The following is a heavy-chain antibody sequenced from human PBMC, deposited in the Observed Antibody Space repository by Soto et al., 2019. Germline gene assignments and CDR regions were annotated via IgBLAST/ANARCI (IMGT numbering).Heavy chain of an antibody. V-gene: IGHV6-1*01. CDR3: ARRPARGGAASCTYYYCMDV. J-gene: IGHJ6*02. CDR1: GDSVSSNSAA. CDR2: TYYRSKWYH. D-gene: IGHD6-13*01. Sequence: SRTLSLTCAISGDSVSSNSAAWNWIRPSPSRGLEWLGRTYYRSKWYHDYAVSVKSRITINPDTSKNQFSLQLNSVTPEDTAVYYCARRPARGGAASCTYYYCMDVWCPGTTGTVSS.